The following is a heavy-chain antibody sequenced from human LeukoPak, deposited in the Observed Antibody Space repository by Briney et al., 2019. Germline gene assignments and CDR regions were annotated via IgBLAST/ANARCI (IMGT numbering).Heavy chain of an antibody. CDR2: ISGDGGST. CDR1: GFTFDDYA. D-gene: IGHD6-19*01. CDR3: AKRWDSSGWYGSFDY. V-gene: IGHV3-43*02. Sequence: GGSLRLSCAASGFTFDDYAMHWVRHAPGKGLEWVSLISGDGGSTYYADSVKGRFTISRDNSKNTLYLQMNTLRAEDTAVYYCAKRWDSSGWYGSFDYWGQGTLVTVSS. J-gene: IGHJ4*02.